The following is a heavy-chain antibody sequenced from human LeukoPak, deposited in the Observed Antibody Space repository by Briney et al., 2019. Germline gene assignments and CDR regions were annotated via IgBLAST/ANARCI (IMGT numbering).Heavy chain of an antibody. CDR2: IYYSGLT. CDR1: GGSIKNGDYY. V-gene: IGHV4-30-4*01. J-gene: IGHJ5*02. D-gene: IGHD1-26*01. CDR3: ARAREKDWFDP. Sequence: PSETLSLTCTVSGGSIKNGDYYWSWIRQPPGKGLEWIGYIYYSGLTYYNPSLESRVTLSVDTSKNKFSLKVNSVTAADTAVYYCARAREKDWFDPWGQGTLVTVSS.